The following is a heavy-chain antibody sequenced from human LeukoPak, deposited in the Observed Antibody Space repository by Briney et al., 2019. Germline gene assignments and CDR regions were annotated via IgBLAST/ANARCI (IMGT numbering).Heavy chain of an antibody. Sequence: ASVKVSCKASGYTFTRYYIHWLRQAPGQGLEWMGWISAYNGNTNYAQKLQGRVTITADESTSTAYMELSSLRSEDTAVYYCARGERRLYYYDSSGSLSYFQHWGQGTLVTVSS. V-gene: IGHV1-18*04. D-gene: IGHD3-22*01. CDR1: GYTFTRYY. CDR3: ARGERRLYYYDSSGSLSYFQH. J-gene: IGHJ1*01. CDR2: ISAYNGNT.